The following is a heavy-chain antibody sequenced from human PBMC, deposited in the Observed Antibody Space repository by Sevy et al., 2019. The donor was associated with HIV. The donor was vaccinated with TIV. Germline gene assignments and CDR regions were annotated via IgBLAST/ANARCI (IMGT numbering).Heavy chain of an antibody. CDR2: ISADSGNS. CDR1: GYPSSSYG. D-gene: IGHD2-21*02. CDR3: ARDLGGYGGNSIDY. V-gene: IGHV1-18*01. Sequence: ASVKVSCKASGYPSSSYGISWVRQAPRQGLEWMGWISADSGNSNYAQNLQGRVTMTTDTSTSTAYMELRSLRFDDTAVYYCARDLGGYGGNSIDYWGQGTLVTVSS. J-gene: IGHJ4*02.